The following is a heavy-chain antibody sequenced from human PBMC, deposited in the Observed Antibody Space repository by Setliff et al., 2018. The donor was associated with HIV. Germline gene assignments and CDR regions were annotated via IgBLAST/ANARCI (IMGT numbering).Heavy chain of an antibody. D-gene: IGHD2-2*02. Sequence: PSETLSLTCTVFGGSISSYYWGWIRQPPGKGLEWIAIIHYNGRTYYDPSLKSRVTIIVDTSKTQFYLKLRSVTASDTAVYYCARYTSKVDWFDPWGQGTLVTVSS. J-gene: IGHJ5*02. CDR3: ARYTSKVDWFDP. CDR2: IHYNGRT. V-gene: IGHV4-39*01. CDR1: GGSISSYY.